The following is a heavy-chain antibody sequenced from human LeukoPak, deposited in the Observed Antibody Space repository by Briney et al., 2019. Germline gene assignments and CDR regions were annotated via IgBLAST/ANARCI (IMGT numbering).Heavy chain of an antibody. CDR1: GFTVSSNY. V-gene: IGHV3-53*01. D-gene: IGHD3-10*01. CDR3: ARDLDYYGSGSSDAFDI. Sequence: GGSLRLSCAASGFTVSSNYMSWVRQAPGKGLEWVSVIYSGGSTYYADSVKGRFTISRDNSKNTLYLQMNSLRADDTAVYYCARDLDYYGSGSSDAFDIWGQGTMVTVSS. J-gene: IGHJ3*02. CDR2: IYSGGST.